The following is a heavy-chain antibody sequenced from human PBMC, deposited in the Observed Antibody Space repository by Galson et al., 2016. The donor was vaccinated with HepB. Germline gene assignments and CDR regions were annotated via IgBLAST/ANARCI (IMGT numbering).Heavy chain of an antibody. Sequence: SVKVSCKASNYTFINFGITWVRQAPGQGLEWMGGISPYTGNTIYAQKFQGRVTMTTDTSTSTAYMELRSLRSDDTAVYYCAREPKATRSTYYWHFDLWGRGTLVTVSS. CDR1: NYTFINFG. CDR2: ISPYTGNT. J-gene: IGHJ2*01. D-gene: IGHD4-11*01. V-gene: IGHV1-18*01. CDR3: AREPKATRSTYYWHFDL.